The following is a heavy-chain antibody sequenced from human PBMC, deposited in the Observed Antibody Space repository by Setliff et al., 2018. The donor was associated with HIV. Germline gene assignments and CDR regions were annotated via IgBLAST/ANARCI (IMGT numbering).Heavy chain of an antibody. Sequence: PSETLSLTCALSGDSVTSSSWWSWVRQPPGKGLEWIGEIYRSGSTNYNPSLKSRVTISVDKSKNQFSLRLNSVTAADTAVYYCARVQYHYVNNGDSYYFTHWGHGTLVTVSS. D-gene: IGHD3-10*02. V-gene: IGHV4-4*02. CDR2: IYRSGST. CDR1: GDSVTSSSW. CDR3: ARVQYHYVNNGDSYYFTH. J-gene: IGHJ4*01.